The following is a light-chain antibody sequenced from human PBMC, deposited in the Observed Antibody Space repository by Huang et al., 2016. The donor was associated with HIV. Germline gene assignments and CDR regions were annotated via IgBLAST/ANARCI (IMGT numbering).Light chain of an antibody. V-gene: IGKV1-9*01. CDR2: AAS. CDR3: QQLNSYPPT. J-gene: IGKJ1*01. Sequence: IQLTQSPSSLSASVGDRVTITCWASHGISSYLSWYQQKPGKAPKLLIYAASTLQSGGPSRFSGSGSGTDLTLTISSLQPEDFATYHCQQLNSYPPTFGQGTKVEIK. CDR1: HGISSY.